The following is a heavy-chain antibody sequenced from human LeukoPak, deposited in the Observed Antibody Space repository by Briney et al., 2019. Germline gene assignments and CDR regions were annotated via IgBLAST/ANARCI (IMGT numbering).Heavy chain of an antibody. Sequence: ASVKVSCKASGYTFTDYYMHWVRQAPGQGLEWMGWINPNSGGTKYAQKFQGRVTMTRDTSISTAYMELSRLISDDTAVYYCARTPIHYDSSGSTWGASDIWGQGTMVTVSS. J-gene: IGHJ3*02. V-gene: IGHV1-2*02. D-gene: IGHD3-22*01. CDR1: GYTFTDYY. CDR2: INPNSGGT. CDR3: ARTPIHYDSSGSTWGASDI.